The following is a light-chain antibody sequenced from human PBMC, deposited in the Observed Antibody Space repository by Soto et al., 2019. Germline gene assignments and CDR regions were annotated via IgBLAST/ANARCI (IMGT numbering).Light chain of an antibody. J-gene: IGKJ1*01. V-gene: IGKV1-39*01. CDR1: QNIDKY. Sequence: DIRMTQSPASLSASVGDRVTVTCRASQNIDKYLHWYQQKPGKAPNLLIFSASILQSGVPSRFIGSGSGTEFTLTTSGLQPEEFSNYYCQQTYSNSVPFGQGTK. CDR3: QQTYSNSVP. CDR2: SAS.